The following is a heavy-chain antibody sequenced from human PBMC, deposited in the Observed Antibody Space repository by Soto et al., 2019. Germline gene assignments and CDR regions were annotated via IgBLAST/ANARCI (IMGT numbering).Heavy chain of an antibody. CDR1: GFTFSSYA. CDR2: ISGSGGST. CDR3: AKEVTYYYDSSDY. D-gene: IGHD3-22*01. J-gene: IGHJ4*02. V-gene: IGHV3-23*01. Sequence: HPGGSLRLSCAASGFTFSSYAMSWVRQAPGKGLEWVSAISGSGGSTYYADSVKGRFTISRDNSKNTLYLQMSSLRAEDTAVYYCAKEVTYYYDSSDYWGQGTLVTVSS.